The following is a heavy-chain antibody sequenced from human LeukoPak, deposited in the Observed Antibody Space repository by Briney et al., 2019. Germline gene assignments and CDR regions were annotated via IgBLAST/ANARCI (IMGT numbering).Heavy chain of an antibody. CDR1: GYTFTGYY. D-gene: IGHD6-6*01. J-gene: IGHJ4*02. V-gene: IGHV1-2*06. Sequence: GASVKVSCKASGYTFTGYYMHWVRQAPGQGLQWMGRINPNSGGTNYAQKFQGRVTMTRDTSISTAYMELSRLRSDDTAVYYCARDKQLVRRHGPIDYWGQGTLVTVSS. CDR3: ARDKQLVRRHGPIDY. CDR2: INPNSGGT.